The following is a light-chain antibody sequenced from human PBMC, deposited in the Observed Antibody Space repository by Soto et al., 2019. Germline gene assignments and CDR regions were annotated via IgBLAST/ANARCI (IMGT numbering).Light chain of an antibody. Sequence: DIEMTQAPSTLSASIGDTVTITCRASQSISNWLAWYQQKPGQAPKLIIHNASTLESGVPSTFSGSGSGTESTLTISSLQHDDFATFYCQHYDRFPYTFGQGTTLEIK. CDR1: QSISNW. V-gene: IGKV1-5*03. CDR2: NAS. CDR3: QHYDRFPYT. J-gene: IGKJ2*01.